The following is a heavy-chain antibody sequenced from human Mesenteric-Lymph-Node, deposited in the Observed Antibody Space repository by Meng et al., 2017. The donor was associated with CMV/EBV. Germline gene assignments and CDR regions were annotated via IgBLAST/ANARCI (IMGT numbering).Heavy chain of an antibody. CDR2: INSDGSSNTDGSST. D-gene: IGHD3-3*01. V-gene: IGHV3-74*01. CDR1: GFTFSSYW. J-gene: IGHJ3*02. CDR3: ARDSAYNGFWGGHAFDI. Sequence: GESLKISCAASGFTFSSYWMHWVRQAPGKGLEWVSRINSDGSSNTDGSSTNYAGSVQGRFTISRDNAKNSVYLEMNSLRAEDTAVYYCARDSAYNGFWGGHAFDIWGLGTLVTVSS.